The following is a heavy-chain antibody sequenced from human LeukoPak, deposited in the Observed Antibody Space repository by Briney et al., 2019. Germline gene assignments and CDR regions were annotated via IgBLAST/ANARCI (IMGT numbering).Heavy chain of an antibody. CDR2: MNPNSGNT. Sequence: ASVKVSCKASGYTFTSYDINWVRQATGQGLEWMGSMNPNSGNTGYAQKFQGRVTITRNTSISTAYMELSSLRSEDTAVYYCARDRYYYDSSGYYYDYWGQGTLVTVSS. J-gene: IGHJ4*02. CDR1: GYTFTSYD. D-gene: IGHD3-22*01. CDR3: ARDRYYYDSSGYYYDY. V-gene: IGHV1-8*03.